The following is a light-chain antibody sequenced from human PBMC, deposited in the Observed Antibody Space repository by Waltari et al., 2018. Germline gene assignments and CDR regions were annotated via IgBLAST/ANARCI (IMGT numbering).Light chain of an antibody. V-gene: IGLV2-11*01. CDR2: DVT. J-gene: IGLJ3*02. CDR1: SSDVGGYNY. CDR3: SSYAGTYTGV. Sequence: QSALTQPRSVSESPGQSVTISCTGTSSDVGGYNYISWYQHHPGKAPKLVIYDVTKRPSGVPDRFSAPKSGNTASLTISGLRAEDEADYYCSSYAGTYTGVFGGGTKLTVL.